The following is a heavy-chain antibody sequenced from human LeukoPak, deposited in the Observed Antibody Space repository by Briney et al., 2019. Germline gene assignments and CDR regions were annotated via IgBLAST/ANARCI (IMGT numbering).Heavy chain of an antibody. V-gene: IGHV3-21*01. CDR3: ARDSDIAAAGDAFDI. CDR2: ISSSSYI. J-gene: IGHJ3*02. D-gene: IGHD6-13*01. CDR1: GFTFSTYN. Sequence: GGSLRLSCAASGFTFSTYNMNWVRQAPGKGLEWVSSISSSSYIYYADSVKGRFTISRDNAKSSLYLQMNSLRAEDTAVYYCARDSDIAAAGDAFDIWGQGTMVTVSS.